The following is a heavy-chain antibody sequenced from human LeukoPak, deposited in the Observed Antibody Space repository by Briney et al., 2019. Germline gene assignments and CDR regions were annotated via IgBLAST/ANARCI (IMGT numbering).Heavy chain of an antibody. J-gene: IGHJ4*02. CDR3: AKEVWFGELLFHYFDY. D-gene: IGHD3-10*01. CDR2: ISGSGGST. V-gene: IGHV3-23*01. Sequence: GGSLRLSCAASGFTFSSYAMSWVRPAPGKGLEWVSAISGSGGSTYYADSVKGRFTISRDNSKNTLYLQMNSLRAEDTAVYYCAKEVWFGELLFHYFDYWGQGTLVTVSS. CDR1: GFTFSSYA.